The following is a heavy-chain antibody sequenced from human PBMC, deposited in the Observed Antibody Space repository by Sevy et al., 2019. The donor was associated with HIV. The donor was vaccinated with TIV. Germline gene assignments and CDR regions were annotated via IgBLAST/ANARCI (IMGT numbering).Heavy chain of an antibody. D-gene: IGHD4-17*01. V-gene: IGHV3-30*04. CDR2: ISYDGSTK. Sequence: GGSLRLSCAASGFTFSSYDMHWVRQAPGRGLEWVAVISYDGSTKYYADSVKGRFTISRDNSKNTLFLQMISLRPEVTSVYYCARDQHDYGGNLRTGWFDPWGQGTLVTVSS. CDR3: ARDQHDYGGNLRTGWFDP. J-gene: IGHJ5*02. CDR1: GFTFSSYD.